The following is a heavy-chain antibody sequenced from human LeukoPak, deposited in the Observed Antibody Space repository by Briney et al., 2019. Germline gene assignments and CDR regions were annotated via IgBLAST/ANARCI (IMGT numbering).Heavy chain of an antibody. D-gene: IGHD6-19*01. V-gene: IGHV3-30*18. Sequence: QSGGSLRLSCAASGFTFSSYGMHWVRQAPGKGLEWVAVISYDGSNKYYADSVKGRFTISRDNSKNTLYLQMNSLRAEDTAVYYCAKGGIAVAHSDYGMDVWGQGTTVTVSS. CDR1: GFTFSSYG. CDR2: ISYDGSNK. CDR3: AKGGIAVAHSDYGMDV. J-gene: IGHJ6*02.